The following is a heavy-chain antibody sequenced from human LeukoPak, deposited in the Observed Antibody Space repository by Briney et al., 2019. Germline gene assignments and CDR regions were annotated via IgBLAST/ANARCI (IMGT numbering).Heavy chain of an antibody. J-gene: IGHJ6*02. CDR2: ISFGGTNK. CDR1: GFTFSNFP. V-gene: IGHV3-30*04. D-gene: IGHD6-19*01. CDR3: AKAARYSSGWYHYYGMDV. Sequence: GGSLRLSCAASGFTFSNFPMHWVRQAPGKGLQWVAVISFGGTNKYYTDSVKGRFTISRDNSKNTLYLQMNSLRAEDTAVYYCAKAARYSSGWYHYYGMDVWGQGTTVTVSS.